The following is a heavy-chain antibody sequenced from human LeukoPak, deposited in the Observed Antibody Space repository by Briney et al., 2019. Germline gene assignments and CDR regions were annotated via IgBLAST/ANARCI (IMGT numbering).Heavy chain of an antibody. Sequence: ASVKVSCKASGYTFTTYYVHWVRQAPGQGLEWMGGINPNSGDTNYAQKFQGRVTMTRDTSISTAYMELSRLRSDDTVVYYCARVRYRLAETYIDYWGQGTLVTVSS. CDR2: INPNSGDT. D-gene: IGHD3-16*01. CDR3: ARVRYRLAETYIDY. CDR1: GYTFTTYY. J-gene: IGHJ4*02. V-gene: IGHV1-2*05.